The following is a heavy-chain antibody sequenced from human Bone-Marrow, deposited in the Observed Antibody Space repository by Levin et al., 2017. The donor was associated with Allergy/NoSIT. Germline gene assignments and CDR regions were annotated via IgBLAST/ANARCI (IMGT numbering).Heavy chain of an antibody. Sequence: PGGSLRLSCSVSGGSISSTNYYWGWIRQPPGKGLEWIGTIYESGNTYSNPSLKSRVTMSVDSSNKHLSLKLSSVTAADTAVYYCAITFCTTTTCYFAFDIWGRGTMVTVSS. CDR1: GGSISSTNYY. CDR2: IYESGNT. CDR3: AITFCTTTTCYFAFDI. D-gene: IGHD2-2*01. J-gene: IGHJ3*02. V-gene: IGHV4-39*02.